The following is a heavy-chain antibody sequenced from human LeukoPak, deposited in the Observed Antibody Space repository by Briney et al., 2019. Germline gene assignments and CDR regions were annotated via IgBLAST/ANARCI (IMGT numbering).Heavy chain of an antibody. Sequence: GGSLRLSCAASGFTFSSYWMHWVRHAPGKGLVWVSRINSHGSSTTYADSVKGRFTISRDNAKNTLYLQMNSLRADDTAVYYCARGGGYSYDYFDYWGQGTLVTVSS. CDR1: GFTFSSYW. V-gene: IGHV3-74*01. J-gene: IGHJ4*02. CDR2: INSHGSST. CDR3: ARGGGYSYDYFDY. D-gene: IGHD5-18*01.